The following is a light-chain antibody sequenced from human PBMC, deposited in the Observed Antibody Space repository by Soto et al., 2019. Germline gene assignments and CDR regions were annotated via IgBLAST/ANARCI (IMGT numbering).Light chain of an antibody. J-gene: IGKJ4*01. Sequence: IVLTQSPATLSFSPGERATLSFRASQSVSRYLAWYQQKPCQAPRLLIYGASTRATGIPARFSGSGSGTEFTLTISSLQSEDFAVYYCQQYNNWPLTFGGGTKVDIK. CDR2: GAS. V-gene: IGKV3-15*01. CDR1: QSVSRY. CDR3: QQYNNWPLT.